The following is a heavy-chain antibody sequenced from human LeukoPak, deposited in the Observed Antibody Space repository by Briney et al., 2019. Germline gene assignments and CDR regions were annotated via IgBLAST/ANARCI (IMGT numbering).Heavy chain of an antibody. V-gene: IGHV4-59*01. CDR2: IYYSGST. Sequence: PETLSLTCPLSGGSISSYYWSWIRQPPGKGLEWVGYIYYSGSTNYNPSLKSRVTISVDTTKNQFSPKLSSVTAADTAVYYCARVRYDFWSGPSAYFDYWGQGTLVTVSS. D-gene: IGHD3-3*01. J-gene: IGHJ4*02. CDR1: GGSISSYY. CDR3: ARVRYDFWSGPSAYFDY.